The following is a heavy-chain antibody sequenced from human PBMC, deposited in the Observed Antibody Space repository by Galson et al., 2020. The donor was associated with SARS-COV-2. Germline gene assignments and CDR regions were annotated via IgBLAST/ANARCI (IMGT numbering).Heavy chain of an antibody. D-gene: IGHD5-18*01. CDR2: ISFDGNNK. J-gene: IGHJ4*02. V-gene: IGHV3-30-3*01. CDR3: VKDVGSWIQLLEY. CDR1: GYTFSNYA. Sequence: TGGSLRLSCAASGYTFSNYAMHWVRQAPGKGLEWVAFISFDGNNKNYGESVKGRFTISRDNSKNTVSLQMNSLRTEDTAVYYCVKDVGSWIQLLEYWGQGALVTVSS.